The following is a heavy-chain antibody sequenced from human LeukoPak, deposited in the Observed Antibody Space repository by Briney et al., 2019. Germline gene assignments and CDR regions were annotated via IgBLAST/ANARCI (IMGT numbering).Heavy chain of an antibody. V-gene: IGHV4-39*07. J-gene: IGHJ5*02. CDR2: IYYSGTT. D-gene: IGHD5-18*01. CDR1: GGSISSSPYY. CDR3: AKGAGGFSYYNWSDP. Sequence: SETLSLTCTVSGGSISSSPYYWGWIRQPPGKGLEWIGSIYYSGTTHYSPSLESRVTISVDTSKNQFSLKLASATAADTAIYYCAKGAGGFSYYNWSDPWGQGTLVTVSS.